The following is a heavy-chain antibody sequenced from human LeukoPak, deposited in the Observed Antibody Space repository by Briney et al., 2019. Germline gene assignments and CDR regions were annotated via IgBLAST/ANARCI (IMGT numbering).Heavy chain of an antibody. D-gene: IGHD3-22*01. V-gene: IGHV3-48*03. CDR1: GFTFSNYE. Sequence: GGSLRLSCVASGFTFSNYEMTWVRQAPGKGLEWVSYISSSAINIYYADSVKGRFTISRDNSKNTLYLQMNSLRAEDTAVYYLGRGDDSSGYYWYFDLWGRGTLVTVSS. J-gene: IGHJ2*01. CDR2: ISSSAINI. CDR3: GRGDDSSGYYWYFDL.